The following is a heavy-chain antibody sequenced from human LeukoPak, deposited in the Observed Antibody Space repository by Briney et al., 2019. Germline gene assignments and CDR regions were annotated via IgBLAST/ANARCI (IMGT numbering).Heavy chain of an antibody. Sequence: PGGSLRLSCAASGFTFSSYSMNWVRQAPGKGLEWVSSISSSSSYIYYADSVKGRFTISRDNSKNTLYLQMNSLRAEDTAVYYCAKDIGLYGGNLRGFIDAFDIWGQGTMVTVSS. D-gene: IGHD4-23*01. CDR3: AKDIGLYGGNLRGFIDAFDI. J-gene: IGHJ3*02. CDR1: GFTFSSYS. V-gene: IGHV3-21*01. CDR2: ISSSSSYI.